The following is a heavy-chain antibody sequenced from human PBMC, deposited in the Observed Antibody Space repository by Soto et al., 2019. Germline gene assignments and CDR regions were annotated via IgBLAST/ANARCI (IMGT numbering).Heavy chain of an antibody. J-gene: IGHJ3*02. V-gene: IGHV3-21*01. CDR2: ISSSSSYI. CDR1: GFTFSSYS. D-gene: IGHD2-2*01. CDR3: AKVHCLTTSCGWNDAFDI. Sequence: PGGSLRLSCAASGFTFSSYSMNWVRQAPGKGLEWVSSISSSSSYIYYADSVKGRFTISRDNAKNSLYLQMNSLRAEDTAVYYCAKVHCLTTSCGWNDAFDIWGQGTMVTV.